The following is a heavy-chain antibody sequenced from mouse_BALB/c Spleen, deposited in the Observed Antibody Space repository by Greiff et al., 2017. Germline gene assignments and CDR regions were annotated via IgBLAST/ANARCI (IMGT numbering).Heavy chain of an antibody. D-gene: IGHD1-1*01. J-gene: IGHJ2*01. V-gene: IGHV14-3*02. Sequence: VQLQQSGAELVKPGASVKLSCTASGFNIKDTYMHWVKQRPEQGLEWIGRIDPANGNTKYDPKFQGKATITADTSSNTAYLQLSSLTSEDTAVYYCAREGLYYYGSRPPFDYWGQGTTLTVSS. CDR3: AREGLYYYGSRPPFDY. CDR2: IDPANGNT. CDR1: GFNIKDTY.